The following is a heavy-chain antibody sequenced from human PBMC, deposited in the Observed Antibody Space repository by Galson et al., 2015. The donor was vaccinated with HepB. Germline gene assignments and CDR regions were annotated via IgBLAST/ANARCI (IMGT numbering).Heavy chain of an antibody. V-gene: IGHV3-23*01. J-gene: IGHJ6*03. CDR1: GFTFSSYA. CDR2: ISGSGGST. Sequence: SLRLSCAASGFTFSSYAMSWVRQAPGKGLEWVSAISGSGGSTYYADSVKGRFTISRDNSKNTLYLQMNSLRAEDTAVYYCAREGRDYYQYYMDVWGKGTTVTVS. CDR3: AREGRDYYQYYMDV.